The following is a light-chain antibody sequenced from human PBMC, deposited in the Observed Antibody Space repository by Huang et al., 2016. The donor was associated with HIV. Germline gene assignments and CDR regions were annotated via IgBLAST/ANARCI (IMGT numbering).Light chain of an antibody. CDR2: AAS. Sequence: DIQMTQSPSSLSASVGDRVTITCRASQSINSCLNWYQHTPGKAPKLLIYAASSLQSGVPSRFSGSGSETDFTLSISSLQPEDIATYCCQQSYSTPWTFGQGTKVEIK. CDR1: QSINSC. CDR3: QQSYSTPWT. V-gene: IGKV1-39*01. J-gene: IGKJ1*01.